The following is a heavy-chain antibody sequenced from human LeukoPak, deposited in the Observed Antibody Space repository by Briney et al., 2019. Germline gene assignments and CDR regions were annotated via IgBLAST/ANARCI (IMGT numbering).Heavy chain of an antibody. D-gene: IGHD1-26*01. V-gene: IGHV4-31*03. CDR1: GGSISISNYY. Sequence: SETLSLTCTVSGGSISISNYYWGWIRQHPGKGLEWIGFTSYSEGTYYNPSLMSRITISVDRSQNQFSLKMRDVTAADTAVYFCATADWESFYFDSWGQGALVAVSS. CDR2: TSYSEGT. J-gene: IGHJ4*02. CDR3: ATADWESFYFDS.